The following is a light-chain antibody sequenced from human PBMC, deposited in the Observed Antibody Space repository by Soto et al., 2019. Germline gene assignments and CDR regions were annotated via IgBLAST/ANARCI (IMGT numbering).Light chain of an antibody. J-gene: IGKJ1*01. V-gene: IGKV3-20*01. CDR3: QQYGSSGT. Sequence: SVMTQSPATLSLSPGERATLSCRASQSVGSSYLAWYQQKPGQAPRLLIYGASNRATGIPDRFSGSGSGTDFTLTISRLEPEDFAVYYCQQYGSSGTFGQGTKVDI. CDR1: QSVGSSY. CDR2: GAS.